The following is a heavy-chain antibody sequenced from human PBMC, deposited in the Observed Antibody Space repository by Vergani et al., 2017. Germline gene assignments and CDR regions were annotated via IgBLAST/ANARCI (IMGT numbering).Heavy chain of an antibody. Sequence: EVQLLESGGGLVQPGGSLSLSCAASGFTFNHYAMIWVRQAPGKGLEWVSGIERNYGVKNGNSFEGRFSISRDNAKKAVFLQMNNLRHEDTALYFCVKDNDYDADGPFDLWGRGTLVTVSS. CDR2: IERNYGVK. V-gene: IGHV3-20*04. D-gene: IGHD3-16*01. J-gene: IGHJ2*01. CDR1: GFTFNHYA. CDR3: VKDNDYDADGPFDL.